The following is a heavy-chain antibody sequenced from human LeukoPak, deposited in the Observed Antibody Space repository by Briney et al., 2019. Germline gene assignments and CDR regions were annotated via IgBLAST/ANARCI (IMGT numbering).Heavy chain of an antibody. CDR2: ISWNSGSI. V-gene: IGHV3-9*03. CDR3: AKDIVRFGEFLAAFDI. J-gene: IGHJ3*02. CDR1: GFTFDDYA. D-gene: IGHD3-10*01. Sequence: PGRSLRLSCAASGFTFDDYAMHWVRQAPGKGLEWVLGISWNSGSIGYADSVKGRFTTSRDNAKNSLYLQMNSLRAEDMALYYCAKDIVRFGEFLAAFDIWGQGTMVTVSS.